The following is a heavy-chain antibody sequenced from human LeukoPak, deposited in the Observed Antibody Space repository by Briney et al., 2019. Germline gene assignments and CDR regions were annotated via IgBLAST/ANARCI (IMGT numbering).Heavy chain of an antibody. D-gene: IGHD5-18*01. J-gene: IGHJ4*02. V-gene: IGHV5-10-1*01. CDR3: ARHVDTAMAHFDY. CDR2: IDPTDSYT. CDR1: GYSFTTYW. Sequence: GESLRISCKGSGYSFTTYWISWVRQMPGKGLEWMGRIDPTDSYTNYSPSLQGHVTISGDKSIGTAYLQWSSLQASDTAIYYCARHVDTAMAHFDYWGQGTLVTVSS.